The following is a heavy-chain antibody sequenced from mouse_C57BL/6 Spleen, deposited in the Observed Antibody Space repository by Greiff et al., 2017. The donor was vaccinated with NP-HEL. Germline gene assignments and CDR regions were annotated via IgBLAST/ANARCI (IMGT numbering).Heavy chain of an antibody. J-gene: IGHJ2*01. CDR1: GYAFSSSW. CDR3: ARGQLRFDY. CDR2: IYPGDGDT. Sequence: QVQLQQSGPELVKPGASVKISCKASGYAFSSSWMNWVKQRPGKGLEWIGRIYPGDGDTNYNGKFKGKATLTADKSSSTAYMQLSSLTSEDSAVYFCARGQLRFDYWGQGTTLTVSS. D-gene: IGHD3-2*02. V-gene: IGHV1-82*01.